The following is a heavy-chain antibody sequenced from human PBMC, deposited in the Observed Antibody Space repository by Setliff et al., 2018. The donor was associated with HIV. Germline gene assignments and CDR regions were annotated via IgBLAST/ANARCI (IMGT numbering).Heavy chain of an antibody. Sequence: PSETLSLTCTVSGGSISSTFYWGWIRQPPGKGLEWIGSIYYSGTTYYNPSLKSRVAISVDTSKNQFSLKLSSVTAADTAVYYCARPRLRGSGAFDIWGQGTMVTVSS. J-gene: IGHJ3*02. V-gene: IGHV4-39*01. D-gene: IGHD2-21*01. CDR3: ARPRLRGSGAFDI. CDR1: GGSISSTFY. CDR2: IYYSGTT.